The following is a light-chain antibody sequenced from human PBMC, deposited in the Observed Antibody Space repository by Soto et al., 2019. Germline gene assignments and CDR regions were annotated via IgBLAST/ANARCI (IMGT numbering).Light chain of an antibody. Sequence: DIVMTQSPDSLAVSLGERATINCKSSQTVLFSANNKNYLAWYQHKPRQPPKLLLSWSSTRESGVPDRFSGSGSGTDFTLTISSLQAEDVAVYYCQQYYHTPTFGQGTKVDIK. CDR1: QTVLFSANNKNY. CDR2: WSS. J-gene: IGKJ1*01. V-gene: IGKV4-1*01. CDR3: QQYYHTPT.